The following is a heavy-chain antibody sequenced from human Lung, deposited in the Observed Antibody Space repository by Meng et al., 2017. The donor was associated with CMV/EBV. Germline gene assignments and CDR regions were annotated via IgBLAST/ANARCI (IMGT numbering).Heavy chain of an antibody. CDR3: AKDGLFINDFWTDYSYLDF. CDR1: GFSFNNYG. J-gene: IGHJ4*02. Sequence: GESLKISCVASGFSFNNYGMYWVRQAPGKGLEWVAVIWPDGNYKHHADSVKGRFTVSRDNSKHTLYLQMNRLRAEDTAIYYCAKDGLFINDFWTDYSYLDFWGQGTPVTVSS. D-gene: IGHD3/OR15-3a*01. V-gene: IGHV3-33*06. CDR2: IWPDGNYK.